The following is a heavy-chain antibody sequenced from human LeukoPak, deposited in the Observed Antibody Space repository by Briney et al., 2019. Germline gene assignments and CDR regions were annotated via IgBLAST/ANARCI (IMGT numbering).Heavy chain of an antibody. Sequence: PGGSLRLSCAASGFTFSSYEMNWVRQAPGKGLEWVSFISSGGSSMYYVDSVKGRFTISRDNAKNSLYLQMNSLRAEDTAVYYCARWYCSGPGCHYYYFGMDVWGQGTTVTVSS. CDR3: ARWYCSGPGCHYYYFGMDV. J-gene: IGHJ6*02. V-gene: IGHV3-48*03. CDR1: GFTFSSYE. CDR2: ISSGGSSM. D-gene: IGHD2-2*01.